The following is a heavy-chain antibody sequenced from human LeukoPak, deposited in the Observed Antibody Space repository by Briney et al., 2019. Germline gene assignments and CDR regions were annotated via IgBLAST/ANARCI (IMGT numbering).Heavy chain of an antibody. D-gene: IGHD2-21*02. CDR1: GSSISSDYY. CDR3: ARSDWYLRGDVFEI. J-gene: IGHJ3*02. Sequence: PSETLSLTCTVSGSSISSDYYWGWLRQPPGKGLEWIGNIFHTGSTYYNPSLKSRATISQHTSKNQFSLKLSSMTAADTAMYYCARSDWYLRGDVFEIWGQGTLVIVSS. V-gene: IGHV4-38-2*02. CDR2: IFHTGST.